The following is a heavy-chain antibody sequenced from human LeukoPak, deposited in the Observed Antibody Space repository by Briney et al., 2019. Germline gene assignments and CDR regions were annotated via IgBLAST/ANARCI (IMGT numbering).Heavy chain of an antibody. CDR1: GFTFSSYA. CDR2: ISYDGSNK. CDR3: AREFGYNKRIDS. J-gene: IGHJ4*02. D-gene: IGHD5-24*01. V-gene: IGHV3-30-3*01. Sequence: PGGSLRLSCAASGFTFSSYAMHWVRQAPGKGLEWVAVISYDGSNKYYADSVKGRFTISRDNAWNSLYLQMSGLRVEDTAVYYCAREFGYNKRIDSWGQGILVTVSS.